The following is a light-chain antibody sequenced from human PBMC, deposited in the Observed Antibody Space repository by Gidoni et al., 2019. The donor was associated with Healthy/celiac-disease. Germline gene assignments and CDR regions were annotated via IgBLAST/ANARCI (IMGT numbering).Light chain of an antibody. J-gene: IGKJ1*01. CDR3: QQLNSYPQT. CDR2: AAS. Sequence: DIQLTQSPSFLSASVGDRVTITCRASQGISSYLAWYQQKPGKDPKRLIYAASTLQSGFPSRFSGSGSVTEFTLTICSLKPEDFATYYCQQLNSYPQTFGQGTKVEIK. V-gene: IGKV1-9*01. CDR1: QGISSY.